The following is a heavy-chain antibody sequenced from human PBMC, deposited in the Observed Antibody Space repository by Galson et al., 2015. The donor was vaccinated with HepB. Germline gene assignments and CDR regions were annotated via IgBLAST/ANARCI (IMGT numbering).Heavy chain of an antibody. CDR2: ISYDGSNK. V-gene: IGHV3-30*04. CDR3: ARERAHYYDAFDI. CDR1: GFTFSSYA. Sequence: SLRLSCAASGFTFSSYAMHWVRQAPGKGLEWVAVISYDGSNKYYADSVKGRFTISRDNSKNTLYLQMNSLRAEDTAVYYCARERAHYYDAFDIWGQGTMVTVSS. D-gene: IGHD3-10*01. J-gene: IGHJ3*02.